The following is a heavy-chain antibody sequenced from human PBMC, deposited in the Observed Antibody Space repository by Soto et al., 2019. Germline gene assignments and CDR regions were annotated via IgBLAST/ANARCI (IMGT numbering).Heavy chain of an antibody. D-gene: IGHD1-20*01. Sequence: SETLSLTCTVSGGSISSGGYYWSWIRQHPGKGLEWIGYIYYSGSTYYNPSLKSRVTISVETSKNQFSLKLSSVTAADTAVYYCARTPKPYNWNRNYYGMDVWGQGTTVTVSS. CDR2: IYYSGST. V-gene: IGHV4-31*03. CDR3: ARTPKPYNWNRNYYGMDV. CDR1: GGSISSGGYY. J-gene: IGHJ6*02.